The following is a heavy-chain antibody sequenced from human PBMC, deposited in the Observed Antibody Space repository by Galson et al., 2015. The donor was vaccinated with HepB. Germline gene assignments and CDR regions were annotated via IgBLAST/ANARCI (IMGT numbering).Heavy chain of an antibody. J-gene: IGHJ3*02. CDR2: ISYSGSP. CDR1: GGSISSSTYD. V-gene: IGHV4-39*07. D-gene: IGHD6-19*01. Sequence: LSLTCTVSGGSISSSTYDWGWIRQPPGKGLEWIGSISYSGSPNYNPSLKIRVTMSVDTSNNQFSLKLTSVTAADTAVYYCARDTGQQWLSPTPMCAFDIWGQETMVTVSS. CDR3: ARDTGQQWLSPTPMCAFDI.